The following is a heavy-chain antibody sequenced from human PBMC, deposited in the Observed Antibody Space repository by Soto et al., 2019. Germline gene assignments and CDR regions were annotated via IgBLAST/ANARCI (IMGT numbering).Heavy chain of an antibody. CDR1: GFTFSSYW. D-gene: IGHD1-26*01. CDR3: ARALGAGYYYYGLDV. J-gene: IGHJ6*02. Sequence: EVQLVESGGGLVQPGRSLRLSCAASGFTFSSYWMHWVRQAPGKGLVWVSRINSDGISTSYTDSVKGRFTISRDNAKDTLYLQMNSLRAEDTAVYYCARALGAGYYYYGLDVWGQGTTFTVSS. V-gene: IGHV3-74*01. CDR2: INSDGIST.